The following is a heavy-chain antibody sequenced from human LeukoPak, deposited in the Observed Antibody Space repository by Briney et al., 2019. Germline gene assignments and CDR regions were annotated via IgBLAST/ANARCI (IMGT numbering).Heavy chain of an antibody. J-gene: IGHJ4*02. CDR3: ARAEEMATINDY. V-gene: IGHV1-8*01. CDR2: MNPNSGNT. Sequence: ASVKVSCKASGYTFTSYGINWVRQATGQGLEWMGWMNPNSGNTGYAQKFQGRVTMTRNTSISTAYMELSSLRSEDTAVYYCARAEEMATINDYWGQGTLVTVSS. D-gene: IGHD5-24*01. CDR1: GYTFTSYG.